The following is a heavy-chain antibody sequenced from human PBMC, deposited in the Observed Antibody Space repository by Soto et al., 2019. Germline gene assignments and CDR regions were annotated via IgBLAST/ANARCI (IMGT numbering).Heavy chain of an antibody. J-gene: IGHJ4*02. CDR1: GFTFSSYG. V-gene: IGHV3-33*01. Sequence: QVQVLESGGGVVQPGRSLRLSCAASGFTFSSYGMHWVRQAPGKGLEWVALVWYDGSHQYYTDSVKGRFTISRDNSKNTPYLQMNSRRAEDTAVYYCARDLSRLATAGSELDCWGQGTLVTVSS. CDR3: ARDLSRLATAGSELDC. D-gene: IGHD1-26*01. CDR2: VWYDGSHQ.